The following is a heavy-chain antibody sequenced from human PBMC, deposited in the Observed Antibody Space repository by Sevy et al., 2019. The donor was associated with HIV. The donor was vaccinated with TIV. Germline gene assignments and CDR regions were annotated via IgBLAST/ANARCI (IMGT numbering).Heavy chain of an antibody. V-gene: IGHV3-23*01. J-gene: IGHJ4*02. Sequence: GGSLRLSCAASGFTFSSSAMNWVRQAPGKGLEWVSGIIGSGFNTSYADSVKGRLTISRNNFKNTLCLQMNNLRAEDTAVYCWAKRTTSGWYGGDYFDYWGQGTLVTVSS. CDR3: AKRTTSGWYGGDYFDY. CDR2: IIGSGFNT. D-gene: IGHD6-19*01. CDR1: GFTFSSSA.